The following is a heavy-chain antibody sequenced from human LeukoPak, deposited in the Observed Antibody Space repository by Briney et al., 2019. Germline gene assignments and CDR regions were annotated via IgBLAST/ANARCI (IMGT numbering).Heavy chain of an antibody. CDR3: AREWRGLIGGYYYYYMDV. V-gene: IGHV6-1*01. J-gene: IGHJ6*03. D-gene: IGHD4-23*01. CDR1: GDSVSSNSAA. Sequence: SQTLSLTCAISGDSVSSNSAAWNWIRQSPSRGLEWLGRTYYRSKWYNDYAVSVKSRITINPDTSKNQFSLQLNSVTPEDTAVYYCAREWRGLIGGYYYYYMDVWGKGTTVTVSS. CDR2: TYYRSKWYN.